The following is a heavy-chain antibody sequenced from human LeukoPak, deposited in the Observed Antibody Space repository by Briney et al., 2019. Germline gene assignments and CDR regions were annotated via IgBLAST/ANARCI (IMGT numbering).Heavy chain of an antibody. V-gene: IGHV3-15*01. CDR1: GFTPTNAW. CDR3: TTLTMILVHADY. J-gene: IGHJ4*01. Sequence: GGSLRLSCVASGFTPTNAWMSWVRQAPREGPGRGGLIKSKTDGSTTDYAAPVKDTLSISRDDSQHTLYPQMNSLKTEHTAVYYCTTLTMILVHADYWGQGTLVTGSS. CDR2: IKSKTDGSTT. D-gene: IGHD3-22*01.